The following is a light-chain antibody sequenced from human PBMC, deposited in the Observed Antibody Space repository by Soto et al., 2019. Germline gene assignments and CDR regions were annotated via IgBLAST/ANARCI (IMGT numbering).Light chain of an antibody. CDR2: EVN. CDR3: CSYAGSSTLGV. CDR1: SSDVGGYIY. Sequence: QSALTQPPSASGSPGQSVTISCTGTSSDVGGYIYVSWYQQHPGKVPKLMIYEVNKRPSGVPDRFSGSRSGNTASLTVSGLQTEDEADYYCCSYAGSSTLGVFGGGTKLTVL. J-gene: IGLJ2*01. V-gene: IGLV2-8*01.